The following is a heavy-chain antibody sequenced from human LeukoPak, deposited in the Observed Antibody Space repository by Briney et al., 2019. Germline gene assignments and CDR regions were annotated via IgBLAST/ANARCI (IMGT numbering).Heavy chain of an antibody. D-gene: IGHD3-22*01. J-gene: IGHJ5*02. CDR2: IYYSGST. CDR3: ARHFPQSSGYRFHLTGGGFDP. CDR1: GGSISSSSYY. V-gene: IGHV4-39*01. Sequence: SETLFLTCTVSGGSISSSSYYWGWIRQPPGKGLEWIGSIYYSGSTYYNPSLKSRVTISVDTSKNQFSLKLSSVTAAATGVYYCARHFPQSSGYRFHLTGGGFDPWGQGTLVTVSS.